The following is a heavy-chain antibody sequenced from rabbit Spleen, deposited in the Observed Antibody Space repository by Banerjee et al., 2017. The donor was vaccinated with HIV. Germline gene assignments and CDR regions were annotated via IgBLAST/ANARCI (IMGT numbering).Heavy chain of an antibody. CDR1: GFSFSSSYW. J-gene: IGHJ6*01. D-gene: IGHD8-1*01. V-gene: IGHV1S40*01. CDR3: ARDTGSSFSRYGMDL. CDR2: IYAGSSGST. Sequence: QSLEESGGDLVKPGASLTLTCTASGFSFSSSYWICWVRQAPGKGLEWIACIYAGSSGSTYYASWAKGRFTISKTSSTTVTLQMTSLTAADTATYFCARDTGSSFSRYGMDLWGPGTLV.